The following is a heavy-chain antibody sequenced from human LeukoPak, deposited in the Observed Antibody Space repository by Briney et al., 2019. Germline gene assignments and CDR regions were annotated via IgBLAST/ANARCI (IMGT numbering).Heavy chain of an antibody. J-gene: IGHJ4*02. CDR1: GGTFSSYA. CDR2: INPSGGST. D-gene: IGHD3-22*01. Sequence: ASVKVSCKASGGTFSSYAISWVRQAPGQGLEWMGIINPSGGSTSYAQKFQGRVTMTRDMSTSTVYMELSSLRSEDTAVYYCARAMNSWFLLDLDYWGQGNLVTVSS. V-gene: IGHV1-46*01. CDR3: ARAMNSWFLLDLDY.